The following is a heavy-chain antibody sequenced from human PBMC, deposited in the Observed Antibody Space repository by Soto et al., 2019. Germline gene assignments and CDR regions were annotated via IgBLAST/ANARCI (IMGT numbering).Heavy chain of an antibody. J-gene: IGHJ4*02. D-gene: IGHD5-12*01. Sequence: QVQLVESGGGVVQPGRSLRLSCAASGFTFSSYGMHWVRQAPGKGLEWVAVIWYDGSNKYYADSVKARFTISRDNSKNTLYLQMNSLRAEDTAVYYCARDYRRLQLPGYWGQGTLVTVSS. CDR2: IWYDGSNK. CDR3: ARDYRRLQLPGY. CDR1: GFTFSSYG. V-gene: IGHV3-33*01.